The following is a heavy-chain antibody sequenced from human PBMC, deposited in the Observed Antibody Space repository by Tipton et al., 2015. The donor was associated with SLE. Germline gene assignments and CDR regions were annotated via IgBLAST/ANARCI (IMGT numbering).Heavy chain of an antibody. CDR1: GGSISSSSYY. D-gene: IGHD5-24*01. J-gene: IGHJ4*02. CDR2: IYYGGRT. Sequence: TLSLTCTVSGGSISSSSYYWGWIRQPPGKGLEWIGSIYYGGRTNYIPSLRSRVTISVDTPKNQVSLKLSSVTAADTAVYYCARLRRWLQVDYWGQGTLVTVSS. CDR3: ARLRRWLQVDY. V-gene: IGHV4-39*07.